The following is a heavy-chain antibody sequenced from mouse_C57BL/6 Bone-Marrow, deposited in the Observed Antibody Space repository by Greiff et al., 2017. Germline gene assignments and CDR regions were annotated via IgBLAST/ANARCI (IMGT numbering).Heavy chain of an antibody. Sequence: QVTLKESGPGILQPSQTLSLTCSFSGFSLSTFGMGVGWIRQPAGNSLEWLAHIWWDDAKYYKPPLKSRLSISKDTSNNQVFLKIANVDTADTATYYCARETYYYDSSRFDYWGQGTTLTVSS. V-gene: IGHV8-8*01. CDR3: ARETYYYDSSRFDY. J-gene: IGHJ2*01. D-gene: IGHD1-1*01. CDR1: GFSLSTFGMG. CDR2: IWWDDAK.